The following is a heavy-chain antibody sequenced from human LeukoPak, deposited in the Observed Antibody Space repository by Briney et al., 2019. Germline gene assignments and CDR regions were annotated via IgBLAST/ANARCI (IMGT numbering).Heavy chain of an antibody. Sequence: GGSLRLSCEASGLTFSNTWMTWVRLAPGKGLEWVGRIFRNIDTMETEYATPVRGRFSISRDDSKNTLYLEMNSLTCEDTAGYYCGASMFGFGGYFWGQGTPVTVSS. CDR1: GLTFSNTW. CDR3: GASMFGFGGYF. D-gene: IGHD3-10*02. J-gene: IGHJ4*02. V-gene: IGHV3-15*01. CDR2: IFRNIDTMET.